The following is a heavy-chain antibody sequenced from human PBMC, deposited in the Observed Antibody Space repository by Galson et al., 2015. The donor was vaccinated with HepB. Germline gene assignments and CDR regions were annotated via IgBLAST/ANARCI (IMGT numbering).Heavy chain of an antibody. J-gene: IGHJ6*02. V-gene: IGHV3-11*04. CDR3: ARDVDSITGVGTMDV. CDR1: GFIFTDYY. D-gene: IGHD2-21*02. CDR2: ISNDGNTI. Sequence: SLRLSCAASGFIFTDYYMSWIRQAPGKGLEWVSYISNDGNTINYADSVKGRFTISRDNAKNSLSLQMNSLRDEDTSVYYCARDVDSITGVGTMDVWGLGTTVAVSS.